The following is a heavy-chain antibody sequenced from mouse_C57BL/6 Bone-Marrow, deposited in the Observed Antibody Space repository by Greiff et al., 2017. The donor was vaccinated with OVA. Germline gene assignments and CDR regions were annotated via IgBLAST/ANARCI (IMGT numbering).Heavy chain of an antibody. J-gene: IGHJ1*03. CDR3: ARLTTVVATRYFDV. Sequence: QVQLKQPGAELVKPGASVKLSCKASGYTFTSYWMHWVKQRPGQGLEWIGMIHPNSGSTNYNEKFKSKATLTVDKSSSTAYMQLSSLTSEDSAVYYCARLTTVVATRYFDVWGTGTTVTVSS. V-gene: IGHV1-64*01. CDR1: GYTFTSYW. CDR2: IHPNSGST. D-gene: IGHD1-1*01.